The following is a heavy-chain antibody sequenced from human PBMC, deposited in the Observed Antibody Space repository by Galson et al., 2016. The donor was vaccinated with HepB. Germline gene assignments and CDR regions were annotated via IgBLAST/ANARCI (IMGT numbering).Heavy chain of an antibody. Sequence: PALVKPPQTLTLTCTFSGFSLTTSRLGVGWIRQAPGEALEWLAFIYSDEGERYNPSLQTRLTITKDTSKDQVVLTMTGLDPTDTATYFCAYGGYAGRHFFQNWGQGTPVIVSS. D-gene: IGHD2-2*01. CDR1: GFSLTTSRLG. J-gene: IGHJ1*01. V-gene: IGHV2-5*02. CDR2: IYSDEGE. CDR3: AYGGYAGRHFFQN.